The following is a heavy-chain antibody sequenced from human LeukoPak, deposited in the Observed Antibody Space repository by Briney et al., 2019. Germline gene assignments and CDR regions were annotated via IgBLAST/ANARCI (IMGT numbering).Heavy chain of an antibody. CDR3: VRGGCCVDTFCYLWNAFDI. CDR1: GFTFRSCE. J-gene: IGHJ3*02. CDR2: ISSNGNTI. D-gene: IGHD2-21*01. Sequence: PGGSLRLSCAASGFTFRSCEMNWVRQAPGKGLEWVSYISSNGNTIYYADSVEGRFTISRDYAKNSLYLQMNSLGADDTAVYYCVRGGCCVDTFCYLWNAFDIWGRGTMVTVSS. V-gene: IGHV3-48*03.